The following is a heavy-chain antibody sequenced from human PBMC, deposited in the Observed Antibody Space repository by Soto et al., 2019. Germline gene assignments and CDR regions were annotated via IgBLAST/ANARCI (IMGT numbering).Heavy chain of an antibody. Sequence: GSLRFACAASGFTFSSYGMHWVRQGPGKGLEWVAVISYDGINKYYADSVKGRFTISRDNSKNTLYLQMNSLRAEDTAVYYCAKDPGSSSWYFDYWGQGTLVTVSS. CDR2: ISYDGINK. J-gene: IGHJ4*02. D-gene: IGHD6-13*01. V-gene: IGHV3-30*18. CDR1: GFTFSSYG. CDR3: AKDPGSSSWYFDY.